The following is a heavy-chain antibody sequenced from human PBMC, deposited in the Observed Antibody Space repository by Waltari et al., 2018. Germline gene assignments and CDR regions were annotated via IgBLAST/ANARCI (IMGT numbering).Heavy chain of an antibody. J-gene: IGHJ4*02. Sequence: QLQLQESGPGLVKPSETLSLTCTVPGGSFRSSSYYWGWIRQPPGKGLEWIGSIYYSGSTYYNPSLKSRVTISVDTSKNQFSLKLSSVTAADTAVYYCARVDTAMAFDYWGQGTLVTVSS. D-gene: IGHD5-18*01. CDR3: ARVDTAMAFDY. CDR2: IYYSGST. V-gene: IGHV4-39*01. CDR1: GGSFRSSSYY.